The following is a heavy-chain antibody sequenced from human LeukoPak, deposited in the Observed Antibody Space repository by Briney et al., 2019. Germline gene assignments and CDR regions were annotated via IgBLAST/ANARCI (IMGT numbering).Heavy chain of an antibody. CDR1: GFTVSSNY. D-gene: IGHD6-13*01. Sequence: HPGGSLRLSCAASGFTVSSNYMSWVRQAPGKGLEWVSAISGSGGTTYYAHSVKGRFTISSDNSKNTLYLQMNSLRAEDTAVYYCAKEYGRTGYSSSWWYYFDYWGQGTLVTVSS. J-gene: IGHJ4*02. CDR3: AKEYGRTGYSSSWWYYFDY. V-gene: IGHV3-23*01. CDR2: ISGSGGTT.